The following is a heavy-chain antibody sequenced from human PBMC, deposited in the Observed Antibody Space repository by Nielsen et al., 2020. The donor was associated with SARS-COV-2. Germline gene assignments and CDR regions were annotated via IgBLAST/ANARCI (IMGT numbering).Heavy chain of an antibody. CDR2: IKQDGSEK. D-gene: IGHD3-10*01. Sequence: VRQAPGKGLEWVANIKQDGSEKYYVDSVKGRFTISRDNAKNSLYLQMNSLRAEDTAVYYCARGRRKSYGSGSYYNVGYFDYWGQGTPVTVSS. V-gene: IGHV3-7*01. J-gene: IGHJ4*02. CDR3: ARGRRKSYGSGSYYNVGYFDY.